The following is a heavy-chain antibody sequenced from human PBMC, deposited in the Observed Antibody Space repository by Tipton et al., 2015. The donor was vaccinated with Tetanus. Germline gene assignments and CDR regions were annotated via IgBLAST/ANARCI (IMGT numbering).Heavy chain of an antibody. Sequence: TLSLTCAVYGGSFSGHYWSWMRQPPGKGLEWIGEVHHSGSTKYNPSLKSRVTILADTSKDQFSLRLNSVSAADTAVYYCARGAIFGVLTYRAFDIWGQGTMVTVSS. J-gene: IGHJ3*02. CDR3: ARGAIFGVLTYRAFDI. V-gene: IGHV4-34*01. CDR1: GGSFSGHY. D-gene: IGHD3-3*01. CDR2: VHHSGST.